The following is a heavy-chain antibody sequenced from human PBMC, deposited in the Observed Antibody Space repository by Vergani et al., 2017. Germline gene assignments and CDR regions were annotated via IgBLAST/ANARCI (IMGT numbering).Heavy chain of an antibody. D-gene: IGHD7-27*01. V-gene: IGHV3-33*01. J-gene: IGHJ4*02. CDR3: ARDRGWGKYFDY. Sequence: QVQLVESGGGVVQPGRSLRLSCAASGFTFSSYSMHWVRQAPGKGLEWVAVIWYDGSNKYYGDSVKGRFTISRDNSKNTLYLEMNSLRAEDTAVYYCARDRGWGKYFDYWGQGTLVTVSS. CDR1: GFTFSSYS. CDR2: IWYDGSNK.